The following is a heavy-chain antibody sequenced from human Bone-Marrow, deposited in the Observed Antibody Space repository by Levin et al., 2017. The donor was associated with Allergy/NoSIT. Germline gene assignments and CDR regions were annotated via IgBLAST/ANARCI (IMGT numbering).Heavy chain of an antibody. D-gene: IGHD1-26*01. CDR2: ISSSSSTV. Sequence: SCAASGFSFSNYEMNWVRQGPGRGLEWISYISSSSSTVYHADSVKGRFTISRDNANNSLSLQLNSLRVEDTGIYYCARHRSGSYFPYFDYWGQGTLVTVSS. CDR1: GFSFSNYE. V-gene: IGHV3-48*03. CDR3: ARHRSGSYFPYFDY. J-gene: IGHJ4*02.